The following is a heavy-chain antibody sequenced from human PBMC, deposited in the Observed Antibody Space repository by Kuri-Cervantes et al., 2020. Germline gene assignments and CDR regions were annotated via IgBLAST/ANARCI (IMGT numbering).Heavy chain of an antibody. Sequence: ESLKISCAASGFTFSSYSMNWVRQAPGKGLEWVSYISSSSSTIYYADSVKGRFTISRDNAKNSLYLQMNSLRDEDTAVYYCARGLGGYSYGYPILPAYYYFGMDVWGQGTTVTVSS. CDR1: GFTFSSYS. CDR2: ISSSSSTI. J-gene: IGHJ6*02. D-gene: IGHD5-18*01. V-gene: IGHV3-48*02. CDR3: ARGLGGYSYGYPILPAYYYFGMDV.